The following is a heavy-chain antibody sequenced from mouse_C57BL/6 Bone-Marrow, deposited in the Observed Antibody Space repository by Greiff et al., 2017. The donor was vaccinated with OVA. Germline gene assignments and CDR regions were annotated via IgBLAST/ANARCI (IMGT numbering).Heavy chain of an antibody. J-gene: IGHJ4*01. D-gene: IGHD2-3*01. CDR3: ARAGDGYYHYYYAMDY. V-gene: IGHV1-80*01. CDR1: GYAFSSYW. Sequence: QVQLQQSGAELVKPGASVKISCKASGYAFSSYWMNWVKQRPGKGLEWIGQIYPGDGDTNYNGKFKGKATLTADKSSSTAYMQLSSLTSEDSAVYFWARAGDGYYHYYYAMDYWGQGTSGTVSS. CDR2: IYPGDGDT.